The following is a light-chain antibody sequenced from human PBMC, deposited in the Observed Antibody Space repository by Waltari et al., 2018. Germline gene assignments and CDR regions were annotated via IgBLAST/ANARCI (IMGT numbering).Light chain of an antibody. CDR3: QQRSNWPGKT. J-gene: IGKJ4*01. V-gene: IGKV3-11*01. CDR1: QSVSRY. CDR2: DAS. Sequence: EIVLTQSPATLSLSPGERATLSCRASQSVSRYLAWYQQKPGQAPRLLIYDASNRATGIPARFSGSGSGTDFTLTISSLEPEDFAVYYCQQRSNWPGKTFGGGTKVEIK.